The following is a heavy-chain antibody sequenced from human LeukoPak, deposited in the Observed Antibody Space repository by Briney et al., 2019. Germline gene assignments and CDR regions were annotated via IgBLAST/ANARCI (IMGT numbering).Heavy chain of an antibody. V-gene: IGHV3-30*18. CDR1: GFIFSNYG. D-gene: IGHD3-3*01. CDR3: AKIEDFWSGYYTYVDAFDI. J-gene: IGHJ3*02. Sequence: GGSLRLSCAASGFIFSNYGMHWVRQAPGKGLEWVAVVSYDGSNKYYADSVKGRFTISRDNSKNTVSLQMNSLRAEDTAVYYCAKIEDFWSGYYTYVDAFDIWGQGTMVTVSS. CDR2: VSYDGSNK.